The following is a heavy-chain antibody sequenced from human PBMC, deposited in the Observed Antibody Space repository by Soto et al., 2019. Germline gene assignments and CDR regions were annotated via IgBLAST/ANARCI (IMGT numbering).Heavy chain of an antibody. CDR1: GGSISSYY. Sequence: SETLSLTCTVSGGSISSYYWSWIRQPPGKGLEWIGYIYYSGSTNYNPSLKSRVTISVDTSKNQFSLKLSSVTAADTAVYYCARATNRERVRPYYMDVWGKGTTVTVSS. J-gene: IGHJ6*03. CDR2: IYYSGST. V-gene: IGHV4-59*01. D-gene: IGHD7-27*01. CDR3: ARATNRERVRPYYMDV.